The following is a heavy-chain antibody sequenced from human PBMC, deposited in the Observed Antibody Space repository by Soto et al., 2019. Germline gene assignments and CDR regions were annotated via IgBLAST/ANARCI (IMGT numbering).Heavy chain of an antibody. D-gene: IGHD3-9*01. J-gene: IGHJ4*02. Sequence: SGPTLVNPTETLTLTCTVSGFSLSNARMGVSWIRQPPGKALEWLAHIFSNDEKSYSTSLKSRLTISKDTSKSQVVLTMTNMDPVDTATYYCARMYYDILTGYYYFDYWGQGTLVTVSS. CDR2: IFSNDEK. V-gene: IGHV2-26*01. CDR1: GFSLSNARMG. CDR3: ARMYYDILTGYYYFDY.